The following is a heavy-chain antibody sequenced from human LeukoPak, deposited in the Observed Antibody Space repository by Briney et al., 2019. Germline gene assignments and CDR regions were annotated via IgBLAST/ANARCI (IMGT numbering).Heavy chain of an antibody. CDR2: ISAYNGNT. V-gene: IGHV1-18*01. D-gene: IGHD4-17*01. J-gene: IGHJ4*02. CDR1: GYTFTSYG. CDR3: ARDYGDYAGFDY. Sequence: ASVKVSCKASGYTFTSYGISWVRQAPGQGLEWMGWISAYNGNTNYAQKLQGRVTMTTDTSTSTAYVELRSLRSDDTAVYYCARDYGDYAGFDYWGQGTLVTVSS.